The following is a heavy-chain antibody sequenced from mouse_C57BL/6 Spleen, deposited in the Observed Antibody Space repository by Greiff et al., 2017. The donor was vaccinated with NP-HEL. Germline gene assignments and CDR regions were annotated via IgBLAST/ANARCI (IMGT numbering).Heavy chain of an antibody. CDR1: GYTFTSYW. CDR2: IDPSDSYT. Sequence: QVQLQQSGAELVRPGTSVKLSCKASGYTFTSYWMHWVKQRPGQGLEWIGVIDPSDSYTNYNQKFKGKATLTVDTSSSTAYMQLSSLTSEDSAVYYCARHYYGNLAWWAQGTLVTVSA. J-gene: IGHJ3*01. D-gene: IGHD2-1*01. V-gene: IGHV1-59*01. CDR3: ARHYYGNLAW.